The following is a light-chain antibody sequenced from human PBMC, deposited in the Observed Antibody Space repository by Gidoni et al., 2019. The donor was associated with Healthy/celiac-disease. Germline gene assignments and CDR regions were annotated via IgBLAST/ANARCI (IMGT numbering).Light chain of an antibody. CDR1: QSVSSY. CDR2: AAS. CDR3: QQRSNWPWT. J-gene: IGKJ1*01. Sequence: EIVLTQSPAPLSLSPGERATLSCRASQSVSSYLAWYQQKPGPAPRLLIYAASNRATGIPARFSGSGYGTDFTRTISSLEPEDFAVYYCQQRSNWPWTFGQXTKVEIK. V-gene: IGKV3-11*01.